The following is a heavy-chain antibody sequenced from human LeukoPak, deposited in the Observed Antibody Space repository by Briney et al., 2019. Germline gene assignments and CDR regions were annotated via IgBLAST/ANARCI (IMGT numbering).Heavy chain of an antibody. CDR3: AKDGDSSGYGLSY. J-gene: IGHJ4*02. CDR2: IRYDGTKE. Sequence: GGSLRLSCAASGFIFSSYGMHWVRQAPGKGLEWVAFIRYDGTKEYYADSVKGRFTISRDNSKNTLYLQMNRLRAEDTAVYFCAKDGDSSGYGLSYWGQGTLVTVSS. D-gene: IGHD3-22*01. V-gene: IGHV3-30*02. CDR1: GFIFSSYG.